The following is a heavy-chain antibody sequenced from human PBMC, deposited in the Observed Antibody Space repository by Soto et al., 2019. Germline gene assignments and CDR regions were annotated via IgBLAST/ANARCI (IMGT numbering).Heavy chain of an antibody. J-gene: IGHJ3*02. CDR1: RFTFSSYA. CDR2: ISGSGGST. V-gene: IGHV3-23*01. Sequence: GESLTLACAASRFTFSSYAMRWVRQAAGKGLEWVSAISGSGGSTYYADYVKGRFTISRDNSKNTLYLQMNSLRGEDTAVYYCAKDWEYYYDSSGYYSGAFDIWGQGTMVTVSS. CDR3: AKDWEYYYDSSGYYSGAFDI. D-gene: IGHD3-22*01.